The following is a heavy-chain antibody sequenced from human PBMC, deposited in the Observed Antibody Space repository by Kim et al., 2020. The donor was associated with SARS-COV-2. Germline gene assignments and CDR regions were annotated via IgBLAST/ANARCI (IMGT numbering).Heavy chain of an antibody. CDR3: AKSIAAAGNFDY. J-gene: IGHJ4*02. D-gene: IGHD6-13*01. V-gene: IGHV1-2*02. Sequence: NDEQRFQGRVTMTRDTSISTAYMELSRLRSDDTAVYYCAKSIAAAGNFDYWGQGTLVTVSS.